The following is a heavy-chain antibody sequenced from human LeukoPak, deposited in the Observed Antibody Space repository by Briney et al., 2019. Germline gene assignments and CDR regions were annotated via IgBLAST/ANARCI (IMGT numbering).Heavy chain of an antibody. D-gene: IGHD7-27*01. CDR2: IKSDGTST. CDR3: AIIQLGG. CDR1: GFTVSTYW. Sequence: GGSLRLSCAVPGFTVSTYWMDWVRQAPGKGLVWVSRIKSDGTSTSYADSVKGRFTISRENAKNMLYLQMNSLRPEDTALCYCAIIQLGGWGQGTLVTVSS. J-gene: IGHJ4*02. V-gene: IGHV3-74*01.